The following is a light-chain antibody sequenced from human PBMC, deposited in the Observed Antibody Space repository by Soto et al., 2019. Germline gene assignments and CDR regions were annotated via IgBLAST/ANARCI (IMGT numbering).Light chain of an antibody. Sequence: EIVFTPSPDTLSLSPGERATLSFRASQSVRSERLAWYQQKRGQAPTLLLFDASSRASGTPERFSGSGSGTDFTLTISRLEPEDFAVYYCQEYDGAPPITFGLGTRLEIK. CDR1: QSVRSER. CDR2: DAS. V-gene: IGKV3-20*01. J-gene: IGKJ5*01. CDR3: QEYDGAPPIT.